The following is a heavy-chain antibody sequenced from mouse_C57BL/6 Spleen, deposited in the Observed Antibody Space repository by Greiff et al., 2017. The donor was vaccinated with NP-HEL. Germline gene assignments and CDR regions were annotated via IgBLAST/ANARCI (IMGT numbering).Heavy chain of an antibody. CDR3: ARDYYYGSSRSFAY. CDR2: IYPGSGNT. Sequence: QVQLQQSGAELVRPGASVKLSCKASGYTFTDYYINWVKQRPGQGLEWIARIYPGSGNTYYNEKFKGKATLTAEKSSSTAYMQLSSLTSEDSAVYFCARDYYYGSSRSFAYWGQGTLVTVSA. J-gene: IGHJ3*01. V-gene: IGHV1-76*01. CDR1: GYTFTDYY. D-gene: IGHD1-1*01.